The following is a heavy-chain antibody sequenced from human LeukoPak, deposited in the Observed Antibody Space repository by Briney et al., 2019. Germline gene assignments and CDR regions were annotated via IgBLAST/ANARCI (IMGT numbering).Heavy chain of an antibody. Sequence: GGSLRLSCAASGFTFSNYTMHWVRQAPGKGLEWVSLISWDGGSTYYADSVKGRFTISRDNSKNSLYLQMNSLRTEDTALYYCAKDDFGGPLDYWGQGTLVTVSS. V-gene: IGHV3-43*01. CDR3: AKDDFGGPLDY. D-gene: IGHD3-10*01. CDR1: GFTFSNYT. CDR2: ISWDGGST. J-gene: IGHJ4*02.